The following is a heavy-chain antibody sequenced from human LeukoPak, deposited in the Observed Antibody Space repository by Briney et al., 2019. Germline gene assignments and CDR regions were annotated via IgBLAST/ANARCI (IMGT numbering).Heavy chain of an antibody. Sequence: GGSLRLSCAAFGFTLSTSRMNWVRQAPGKGLEWVSSISSSSSYIYYADSVKGRFTISRDNSKNTLYLQMNSLRAEDTAVYYCAKDFVVYYYGSGTMGYNWFDPWGQGTLVTVSS. J-gene: IGHJ5*02. CDR3: AKDFVVYYYGSGTMGYNWFDP. CDR2: ISSSSSYI. V-gene: IGHV3-21*04. CDR1: GFTLSTSR. D-gene: IGHD3-10*01.